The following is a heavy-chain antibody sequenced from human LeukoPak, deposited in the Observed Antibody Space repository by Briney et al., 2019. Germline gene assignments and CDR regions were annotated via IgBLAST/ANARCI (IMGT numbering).Heavy chain of an antibody. V-gene: IGHV3-30*03. CDR2: ISYDGSNK. D-gene: IGHD3-22*01. CDR1: GFTFSSYG. Sequence: GRSLRLSCAASGFTFSSYGMHWVRQAPGKGLEWVAVISYDGSNKYYADSVKGRFTISRDSSKNTLYLQMNSLRAEDSAVYYCATTNPPITMIDGMDVWGQGTTVTVSS. CDR3: ATTNPPITMIDGMDV. J-gene: IGHJ6*02.